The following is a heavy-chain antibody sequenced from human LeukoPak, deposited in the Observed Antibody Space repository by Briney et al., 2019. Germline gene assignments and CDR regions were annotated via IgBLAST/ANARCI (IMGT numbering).Heavy chain of an antibody. CDR1: GFTFSSYA. V-gene: IGHV3-13*01. J-gene: IGHJ2*01. CDR3: ARVRKYSGYYSWYFDL. CDR2: IGTAGDT. Sequence: GSLRLSCAASGFTFSSYAMSWVRQAPGKGLEWVSAIGTAGDTYYPGSVKGRFTISRENAKNSLYLQMNSLRAGDTAVYYCARVRKYSGYYSWYFDLWGRGTLVTVSS. D-gene: IGHD5-12*01.